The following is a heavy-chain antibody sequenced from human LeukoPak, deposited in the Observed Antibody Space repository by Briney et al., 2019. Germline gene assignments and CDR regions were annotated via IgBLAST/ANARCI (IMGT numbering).Heavy chain of an antibody. Sequence: GGSLRLSCAASGFTFSSYAMHWVRQAPGKGLEWVTVISYDGSNKYYADSVKGRFTISRDNSKNTLYLQMNSLRAEDTAVYYCAREGRAGLIAARPVGYFDYWGQGTLVTVSS. CDR3: AREGRAGLIAARPVGYFDY. D-gene: IGHD6-6*01. J-gene: IGHJ4*02. CDR2: ISYDGSNK. V-gene: IGHV3-30-3*01. CDR1: GFTFSSYA.